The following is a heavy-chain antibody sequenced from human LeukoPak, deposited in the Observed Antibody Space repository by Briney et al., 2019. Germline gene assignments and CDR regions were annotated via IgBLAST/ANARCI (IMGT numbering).Heavy chain of an antibody. CDR1: GFTFSSYA. CDR3: AREECSSTSCFVPRENYYYYYGMDV. J-gene: IGHJ6*02. Sequence: GGSLRLSCAASGFTFSSYAMHWVRQAPGKGLEWVAVISYDGSNKYYADSVKGRFTISRDNSKNTLCLQMNSLRAEDTAVYYCAREECSSTSCFVPRENYYYYYGMDVWGQGTTVTVSS. V-gene: IGHV3-30-3*01. D-gene: IGHD2-2*01. CDR2: ISYDGSNK.